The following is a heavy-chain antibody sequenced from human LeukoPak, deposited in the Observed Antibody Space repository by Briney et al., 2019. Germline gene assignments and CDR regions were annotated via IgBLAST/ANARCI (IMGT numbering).Heavy chain of an antibody. D-gene: IGHD6-19*01. V-gene: IGHV4-30-4*01. CDR3: ARDAPYSSGWSRSDAFDI. CDR1: GGSISSGDYY. Sequence: SETLSLTCTVSGGSISSGDYYWSWIRQPPGTGLEWIGYIYYSGSTYYNPSLKSRVTISVDTPKNQFSLKLSSVTAADTAVYYCARDAPYSSGWSRSDAFDIWGQGTMVTVSS. CDR2: IYYSGST. J-gene: IGHJ3*02.